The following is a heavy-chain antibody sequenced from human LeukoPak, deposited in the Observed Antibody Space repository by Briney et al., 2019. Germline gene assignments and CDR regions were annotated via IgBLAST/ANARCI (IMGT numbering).Heavy chain of an antibody. CDR1: GYTLTGFH. J-gene: IGHJ4*02. Sequence: GASVKVSCKASGYTLTGFHMHWVRQAPGQGLEWMGWISAYNGNTNYAQKLQGRVTMTTDTSTSTACMELRSLRSDDTAVYYCARDHWPRYYYDSSGYYLGGCYFDYWGQGTLVTVSS. V-gene: IGHV1-18*04. D-gene: IGHD3-22*01. CDR2: ISAYNGNT. CDR3: ARDHWPRYYYDSSGYYLGGCYFDY.